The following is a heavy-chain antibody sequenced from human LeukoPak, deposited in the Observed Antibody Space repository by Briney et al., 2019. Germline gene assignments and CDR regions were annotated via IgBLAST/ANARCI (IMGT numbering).Heavy chain of an antibody. CDR1: GFTFATSA. D-gene: IGHD4/OR15-4a*01. Sequence: GGFLRLSCAASGFTFATSAMSWVRQAPGKGLEWVASISGSGGSTYYADSVKGRFTISRDNSKNTLYLQMNSLRAEDTAIYYCAKDCAYGAHAFDYWDQGSLVTVSS. J-gene: IGHJ4*02. CDR3: AKDCAYGAHAFDY. V-gene: IGHV3-23*01. CDR2: ISGSGGST.